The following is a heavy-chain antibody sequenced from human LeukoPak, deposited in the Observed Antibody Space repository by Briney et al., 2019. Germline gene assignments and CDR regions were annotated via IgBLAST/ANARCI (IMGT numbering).Heavy chain of an antibody. V-gene: IGHV4-4*02. Sequence: SGTLSLTCAVSGGSISSSKWWSWVRQPPGKGLEWIGEIYHSGSTNYNPSLKSRVTISVDKSKNQFSLKLSSVTAADTAVYYCARGVGYSYGTLDYWGQGTLVTVSS. D-gene: IGHD5-18*01. J-gene: IGHJ4*02. CDR2: IYHSGST. CDR3: ARGVGYSYGTLDY. CDR1: GGSISSSKW.